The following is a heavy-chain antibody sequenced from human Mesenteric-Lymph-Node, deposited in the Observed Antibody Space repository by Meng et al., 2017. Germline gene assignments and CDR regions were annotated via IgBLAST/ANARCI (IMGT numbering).Heavy chain of an antibody. D-gene: IGHD3-9*01. CDR2: IKSKTDGGKT. V-gene: IGHV3-15*01. J-gene: IGHJ4*02. CDR3: ARDVLGGDLTGSIFDY. Sequence: GGSLRLSCAASGFTFSSYEMNWVRQAPGKGLEWVGRIKSKTDGGKTDYAAPVKGRFTISRDDSKSTLYLQMNSLRAEDTAVYYCARDVLGGDLTGSIFDYWGQGTLVTVSS. CDR1: GFTFSSYE.